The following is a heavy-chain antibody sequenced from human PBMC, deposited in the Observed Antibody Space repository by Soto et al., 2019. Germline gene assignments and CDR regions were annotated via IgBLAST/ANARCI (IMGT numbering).Heavy chain of an antibody. D-gene: IGHD6-19*01. CDR2: IYYSGST. J-gene: IGHJ5*02. CDR3: ARDRGYSRGSNWFDP. CDR1: GGSISSGGYY. V-gene: IGHV4-31*03. Sequence: SETLSLTCTVSGGSISSGGYYWSWIRQHPGKGLEWIGYIYYSGSTYYHPSLKSRVTISVDTSKNQFSLKLSSVTAADTAVYYCARDRGYSRGSNWFDPRGQGTLVTVSS.